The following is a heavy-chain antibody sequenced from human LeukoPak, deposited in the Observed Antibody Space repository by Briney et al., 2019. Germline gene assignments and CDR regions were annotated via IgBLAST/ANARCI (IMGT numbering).Heavy chain of an antibody. V-gene: IGHV1-69*13. CDR3: ARDQSARDYGDYLFYYYYGMDV. D-gene: IGHD4-17*01. Sequence: SVKVSCKASGGTFSSYCISWVRQAPGQGLEWMGGIIPIFGTANYAQKFQGRVTITADESTSTAYMELSSLRSEDTAVYYCARDQSARDYGDYLFYYYYGMDVWGQGTTVTVSS. CDR1: GGTFSSYC. CDR2: IIPIFGTA. J-gene: IGHJ6*02.